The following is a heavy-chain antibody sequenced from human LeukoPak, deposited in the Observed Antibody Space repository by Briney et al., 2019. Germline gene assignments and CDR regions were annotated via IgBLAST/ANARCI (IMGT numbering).Heavy chain of an antibody. V-gene: IGHV3-48*02. D-gene: IGHD1-26*01. Sequence: GGSLRLSCAASGFNFRTYSMNWVRQAPGKGLEWVSYISSSSSTIYYADSVKGRFTISRDNAKNSLYLQMNSLRDVDTAVYYCARVQRELDYWGQGTLVTVSS. J-gene: IGHJ4*02. CDR3: ARVQRELDY. CDR1: GFNFRTYS. CDR2: ISSSSSTI.